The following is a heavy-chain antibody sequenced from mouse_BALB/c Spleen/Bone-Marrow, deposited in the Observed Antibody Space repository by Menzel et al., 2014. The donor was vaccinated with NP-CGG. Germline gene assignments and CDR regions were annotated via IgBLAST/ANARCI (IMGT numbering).Heavy chain of an antibody. J-gene: IGHJ4*01. CDR3: ARVYGNYDAMDY. CDR1: GYTFTTYT. Sequence: QVQLQQPGAELARPGASVKMSCRASGYTFTTYTMHWVKQRPGQGLEWIGYINPSSGYTYYNQKFKDKATLTADKSSSAAYLQLSRLTSEASAVYYCARVYGNYDAMDYWGQGTPVTVSS. V-gene: IGHV1-4*01. D-gene: IGHD2-1*01. CDR2: INPSSGYT.